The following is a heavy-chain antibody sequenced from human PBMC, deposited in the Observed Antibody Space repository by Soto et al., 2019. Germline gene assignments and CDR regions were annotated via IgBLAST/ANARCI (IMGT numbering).Heavy chain of an antibody. V-gene: IGHV4-61*01. CDR3: ARDLGGNSGTFGMDV. Sequence: PSETLSLTCNMSGDSYSISTYSWSWIRQPPGKALQWIGYIYHSGGTSYNPSLASRVTISVDRSNNQCSLKLSSVTAADTAVYYCARDLGGNSGTFGMDVWGQGTTVTVSS. CDR1: GDSYSISTYS. CDR2: IYHSGGT. J-gene: IGHJ6*02. D-gene: IGHD2-21*02.